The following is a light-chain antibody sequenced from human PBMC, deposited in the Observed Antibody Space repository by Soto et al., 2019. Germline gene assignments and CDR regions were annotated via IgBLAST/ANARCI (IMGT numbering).Light chain of an antibody. CDR3: QSYDSSLSGYV. V-gene: IGLV1-40*01. CDR1: SSNIGASYE. CDR2: GNN. J-gene: IGLJ1*01. Sequence: QPVLTQPPSVSGAPGQRVTISCTGSSSNIGASYEVHWYQQFSGRAPKLLIYGNNNRPSGVPDRFSGSKSGTSGSLAITGLQAEDEADYYCQSYDSSLSGYVFGTGTKVTVL.